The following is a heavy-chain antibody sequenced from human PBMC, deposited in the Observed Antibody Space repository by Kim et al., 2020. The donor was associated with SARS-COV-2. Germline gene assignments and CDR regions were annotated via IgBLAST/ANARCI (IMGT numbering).Heavy chain of an antibody. J-gene: IGHJ4*02. CDR3: ARMWSTINLEYYFDY. Sequence: AQKFQGRVTITADESTSTAYMELSSLRSEDTAVYYCARMWSTINLEYYFDYWGQGTLVTVSS. D-gene: IGHD1-1*01. V-gene: IGHV1-69*01.